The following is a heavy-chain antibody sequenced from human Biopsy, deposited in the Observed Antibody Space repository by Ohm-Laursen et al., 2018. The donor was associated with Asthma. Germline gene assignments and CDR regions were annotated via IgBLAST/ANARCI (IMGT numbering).Heavy chain of an antibody. CDR1: GFTFVDYC. CDR2: IKHDGREK. J-gene: IGHJ1*01. V-gene: IGHV3-7*01. CDR3: ARTFHFWSPYHAEHYQL. Sequence: SLRLSCAASGFTFVDYCMSWVRQVPGQGLEWVANIKHDGREKNHVDSLNGRFTISRDNAKNLLFLQMNSLRAEDTAVYYCARTFHFWSPYHAEHYQLWGQGTLVTVSS. D-gene: IGHD3-3*01.